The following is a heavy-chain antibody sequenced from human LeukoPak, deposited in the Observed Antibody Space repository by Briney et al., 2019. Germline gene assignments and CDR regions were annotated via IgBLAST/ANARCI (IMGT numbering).Heavy chain of an antibody. J-gene: IGHJ4*02. CDR3: AQIGKHSYGVAY. D-gene: IGHD5-18*01. CDR2: INPSGGST. V-gene: IGHV1-46*01. CDR1: GYTFTSYY. Sequence: ASVKVSCKASGYTFTSYYMHWVRQAPGQGLKWMGIINPSGGSTSYTQNFQGRVTMTRDMSTSTVYMELSSLRSEDTAVYYCAQIGKHSYGVAYWGQGTLVTVSS.